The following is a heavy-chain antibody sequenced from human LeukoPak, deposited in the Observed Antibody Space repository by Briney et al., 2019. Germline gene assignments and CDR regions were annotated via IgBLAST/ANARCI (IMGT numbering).Heavy chain of an antibody. CDR1: GFTFDDYA. CDR2: ISWNSGSI. CDR3: AKDADYYYYYMDV. V-gene: IGHV3-9*01. Sequence: GGSLRLSCAASGFTFDDYAMHWVRQAPGKGLEWVSGISWNSGSIGYADSVKGRFTISRDNAKNSLYLQMNSLRAEDTALYYCAKDADYYYYYMDVWGKGTTVTVSS. J-gene: IGHJ6*03.